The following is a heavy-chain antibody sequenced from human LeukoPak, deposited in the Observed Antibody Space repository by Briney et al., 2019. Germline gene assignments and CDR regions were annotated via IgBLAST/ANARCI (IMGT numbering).Heavy chain of an antibody. D-gene: IGHD4-17*01. V-gene: IGHV4-59*08. Sequence: SETLSLTRTVSGGSISSYYWSWIRQPPGKGLEWIGFINNRGTTSYNPSLKSRVTMSRDMSKNQFALKLSSVSAADTAVYYCARYRDGDRDISLDIWGQGTLVTVSS. J-gene: IGHJ4*02. CDR3: ARYRDGDRDISLDI. CDR1: GGSISSYY. CDR2: INNRGTT.